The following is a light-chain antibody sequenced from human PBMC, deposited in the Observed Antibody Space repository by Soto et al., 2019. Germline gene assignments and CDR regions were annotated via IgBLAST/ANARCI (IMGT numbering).Light chain of an antibody. CDR3: QQYNNWPQT. J-gene: IGKJ2*01. V-gene: IGKV3-15*01. CDR1: QSVVSN. Sequence: EIILTQSPATLSVSPGGRATLSCRASQSVVSNLAWYQQRPGQAPRLLIYRASTRAPGIPARFSGSGAGTEFTLTISSLQSEDFAVYSCQQYNNWPQTFGQGNKLEIK. CDR2: RAS.